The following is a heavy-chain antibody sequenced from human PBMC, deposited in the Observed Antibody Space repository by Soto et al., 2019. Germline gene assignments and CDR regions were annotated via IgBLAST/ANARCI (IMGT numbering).Heavy chain of an antibody. J-gene: IGHJ4*02. D-gene: IGHD6-19*01. CDR1: GGSISSSNW. V-gene: IGHV4-4*02. CDR3: ARDLGSGWLNRYFDY. Sequence: QVQLQESGPGLVKPSGTLSLTCAVSGGSISSSNWWSWVRQPPGKGLEWIGEIYHSGSTNYNPSLKIRVTISVDKSKNQFSLKLSSVTAADTAVYYCARDLGSGWLNRYFDYWGQGTLVTVSS. CDR2: IYHSGST.